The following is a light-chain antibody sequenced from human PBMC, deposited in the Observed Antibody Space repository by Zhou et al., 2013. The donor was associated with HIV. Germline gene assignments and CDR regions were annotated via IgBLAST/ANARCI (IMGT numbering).Light chain of an antibody. CDR3: QQTYSIPLT. CDR1: QSISRY. J-gene: IGKJ4*01. V-gene: IGKV1-39*01. CDR2: DAS. Sequence: DIQMTQSPSSLSASVGDRVTITCRASQSISRYLNWYQQKPGKAPKLLIYDASSVQSGVPSRFTGSGSGTDFTLTISSLQPEDFATYFCQQTYSIPLTFGGGTRLEIK.